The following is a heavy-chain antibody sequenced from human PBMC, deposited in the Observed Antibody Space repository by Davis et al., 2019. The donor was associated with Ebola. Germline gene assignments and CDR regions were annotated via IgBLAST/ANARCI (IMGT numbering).Heavy chain of an antibody. V-gene: IGHV3-74*01. D-gene: IGHD1-26*01. J-gene: IGHJ3*01. CDR1: GFTFSNYW. CDR3: AKDTSNIWFDV. Sequence: HTGGSLRLSCAASGFTFSNYWMHWIRHAPGKGLVWVSRINPDGTTTAYADSVEGRFTISRDNSKNTLHLQMNGLRVEDTAIYYCAKDTSNIWFDVWGQGTMVTVSS. CDR2: INPDGTTT.